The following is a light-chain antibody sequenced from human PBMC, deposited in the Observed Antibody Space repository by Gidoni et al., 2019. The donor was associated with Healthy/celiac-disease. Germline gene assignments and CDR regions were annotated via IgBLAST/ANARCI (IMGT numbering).Light chain of an antibody. J-gene: IGKJ2*01. V-gene: IGKV3-20*01. Sequence: ENVLTQSPGTLSLSPGERATLSCRASQSVSSSYLAWYQQKPGQAPRLLIYGASSRATGIPDRFSGSGSGTDFTLTISRLEPEDFAVYYCQQYGSSQYTFXQXTKLEIK. CDR1: QSVSSSY. CDR2: GAS. CDR3: QQYGSSQYT.